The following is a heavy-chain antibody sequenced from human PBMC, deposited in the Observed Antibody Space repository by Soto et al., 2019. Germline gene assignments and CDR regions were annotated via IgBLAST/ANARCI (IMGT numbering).Heavy chain of an antibody. V-gene: IGHV2-5*01. CDR3: AHRGVAAVGLYYFDY. J-gene: IGHJ4*02. D-gene: IGHD6-13*01. CDR2: IYWHDDK. Sequence: QIPLKESGPTLVKPTQTLTLTCTFSGFSLSTTGVGVSWIRQPPGKALEWLALIYWHDDKRYSPSLKSRRTITKATTKNQVVLTMTTMDPMDTATYYCAHRGVAAVGLYYFDYWGQGALVTVSS. CDR1: GFSLSTTGVG.